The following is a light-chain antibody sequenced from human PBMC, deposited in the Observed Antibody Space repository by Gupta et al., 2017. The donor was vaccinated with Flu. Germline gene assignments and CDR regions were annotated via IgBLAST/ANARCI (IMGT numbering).Light chain of an antibody. Sequence: EIVLTQSPATLSLSPGERATLSCRASQSVTSYLAWYQQKPGQAPRLLIYDTSNRATGIPARFSGSGSGTDFTLTISSLEPEDFAVYDCQQRSNWPPFTFGPGTRVEIK. CDR1: QSVTSY. V-gene: IGKV3-11*01. CDR3: QQRSNWPPFT. CDR2: DTS. J-gene: IGKJ3*01.